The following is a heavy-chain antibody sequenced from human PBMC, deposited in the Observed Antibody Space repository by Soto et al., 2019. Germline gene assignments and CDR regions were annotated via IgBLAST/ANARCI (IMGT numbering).Heavy chain of an antibody. J-gene: IGHJ6*03. CDR1: GGSFSGYY. Sequence: SETLSLTCAVYGGSFSGYYWSWIRQPPGKGLEWIGEINHSGSTNYNPSLKSRVTISVDTSKNQFSLKLSSVTAADTAVYYCQEAYYDFWSGYSANGPPRAGGYYYMDVWGKGTTVTVSS. CDR2: INHSGST. V-gene: IGHV4-34*01. CDR3: QEAYYDFWSGYSANGPPRAGGYYYMDV. D-gene: IGHD3-3*01.